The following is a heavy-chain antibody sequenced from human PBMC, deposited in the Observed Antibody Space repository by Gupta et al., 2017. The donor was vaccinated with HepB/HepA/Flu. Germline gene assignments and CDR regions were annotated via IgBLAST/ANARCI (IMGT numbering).Heavy chain of an antibody. V-gene: IGHV5-51*01. CDR2: IYPGDSDT. CDR3: ARLNCSITSCYGFDY. CDR1: GYSFTSYW. D-gene: IGHD2-2*01. Sequence: SGAEVKKPGESLKISCKGSGYSFTSYWIGWVRQMPGKGLEWMGIIYPGDSDTRYSPSFQGQVTISADKSISTAYLQWSSLKASDTAMYYCARLNCSITSCYGFDYGGQGTLVTVSS. J-gene: IGHJ4*02.